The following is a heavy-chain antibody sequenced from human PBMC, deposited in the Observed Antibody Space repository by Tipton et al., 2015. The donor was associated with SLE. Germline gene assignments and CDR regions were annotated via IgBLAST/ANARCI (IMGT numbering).Heavy chain of an antibody. J-gene: IGHJ4*02. D-gene: IGHD3-10*01. CDR1: VGSFSGYY. V-gene: IGHV4-34*01. CDR3: ARGRRISMVRGVMMDY. Sequence: TLSLTCAVYVGSFSGYYWNWIRQPPGKGLEWIGEINHSGSTNYNPSLKSRVTISVDTSKNQFSLKLSSGTAADTAVYYCARGRRISMVRGVMMDYWGQGTLVTPSS. CDR2: INHSGST.